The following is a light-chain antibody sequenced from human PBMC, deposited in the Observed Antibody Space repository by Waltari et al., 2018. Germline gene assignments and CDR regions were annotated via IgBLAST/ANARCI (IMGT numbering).Light chain of an antibody. J-gene: IGLJ3*02. V-gene: IGLV4-69*01. CDR2: LNSDGSH. CDR1: SGHSSYA. Sequence: QLVLTKSPSASASLGASVKLTCTLSSGHSSYAIAWTQQQPEKGPRYLMKLNSDGSHSKGDGIPDRFSGSSSGAERYLTISSLQSEDEADYYCQTWGTGIRVFGGGTKLTVL. CDR3: QTWGTGIRV.